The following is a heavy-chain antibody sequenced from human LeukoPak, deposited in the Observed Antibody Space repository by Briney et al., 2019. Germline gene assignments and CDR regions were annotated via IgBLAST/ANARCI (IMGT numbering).Heavy chain of an antibody. CDR1: GFTFSNYA. D-gene: IGHD1-26*01. CDR3: AKDLAWD. V-gene: IGHV3-30*02. Sequence: PGGSLRLSCAASGFTFSNYAMSWVRQAPGKGLEWVAFIRYDGSNKYYADSVKGRFTISRDNSKNTLYLQMNSLRAEDTAVYYCAKDLAWDWGQGTLVTVSS. J-gene: IGHJ4*02. CDR2: IRYDGSNK.